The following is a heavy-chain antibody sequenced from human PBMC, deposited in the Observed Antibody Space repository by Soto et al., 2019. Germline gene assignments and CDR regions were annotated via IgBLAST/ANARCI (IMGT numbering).Heavy chain of an antibody. Sequence: LILSCAASGFTFTSYAMGWVRQAPGKGLEWVSVISSGGSTYYADSVRGRFTISRDNSKDTLSLQMNSLRAEDTAVYYCAKRRGAGGHFDYWGQGALVTVSS. CDR3: AKRRGAGGHFDY. J-gene: IGHJ4*02. V-gene: IGHV3-23*01. D-gene: IGHD2-15*01. CDR1: GFTFTSYA. CDR2: ISSGGST.